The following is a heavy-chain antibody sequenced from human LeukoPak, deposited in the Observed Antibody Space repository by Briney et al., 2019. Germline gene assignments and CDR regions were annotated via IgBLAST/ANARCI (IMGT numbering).Heavy chain of an antibody. CDR3: AKNPTYYYDSSGYPRWAYYYMDV. D-gene: IGHD3-22*01. CDR1: GFTFSSYS. CDR2: ISGSGGST. V-gene: IGHV3-23*01. Sequence: PGGSLRLSCAASGFTFSSYSMNWVRQAPGKGLEWVSAISGSGGSTYYADSVKGRFTISRDNSKNTLYLQMNSLRAEDTAVYYCAKNPTYYYDSSGYPRWAYYYMDVWGKGTTVTVSS. J-gene: IGHJ6*03.